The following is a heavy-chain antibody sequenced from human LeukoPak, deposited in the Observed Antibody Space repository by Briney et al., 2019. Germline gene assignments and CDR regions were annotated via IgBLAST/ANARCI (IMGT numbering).Heavy chain of an antibody. Sequence: GGSLGLSCAASGFTFSSYSMNWVRQAPGKGLEWVSSISSSSSYIYYADSVKGRFTISRDNAKNSLYLQMNSLRAEDTAVYYCARDSLAYCGGDCYVAYLDYWGQGTLVTVSS. D-gene: IGHD2-21*02. V-gene: IGHV3-21*01. CDR2: ISSSSSYI. CDR1: GFTFSSYS. CDR3: ARDSLAYCGGDCYVAYLDY. J-gene: IGHJ4*02.